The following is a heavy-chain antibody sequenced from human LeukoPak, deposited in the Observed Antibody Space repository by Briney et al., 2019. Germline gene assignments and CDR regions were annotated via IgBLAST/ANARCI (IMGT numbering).Heavy chain of an antibody. CDR3: ARGGYYGSGSYITEDY. CDR2: ISYDGSNK. CDR1: GFSFSTYS. V-gene: IGHV3-30-3*01. Sequence: PGGSLRLSCAASGFSFSTYSLHWVRQALGRGLEWVSLISYDGSNKYYADSVGGRFTVSRDNSQRTLYLQMNSLRIEDTAVYYCARGGYYGSGSYITEDYWGQGALVTVSS. D-gene: IGHD3-10*01. J-gene: IGHJ4*02.